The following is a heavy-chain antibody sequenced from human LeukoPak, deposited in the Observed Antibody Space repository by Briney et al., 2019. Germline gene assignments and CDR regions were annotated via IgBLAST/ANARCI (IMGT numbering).Heavy chain of an antibody. CDR2: IKQDGSDK. CDR3: ATYKNQLRTVYFDY. J-gene: IGHJ4*02. V-gene: IGHV3-7*02. Sequence: PGGSLRLSCAASGFTFSSYWMSWVRQAPGKGLEWVANIKQDGSDKNYVDSVKGRFTISKDNAKNSLSLEMNGLRAEDTAVYYCATYKNQLRTVYFDYWGQGTLVTVSS. D-gene: IGHD1-1*01. CDR1: GFTFSSYW.